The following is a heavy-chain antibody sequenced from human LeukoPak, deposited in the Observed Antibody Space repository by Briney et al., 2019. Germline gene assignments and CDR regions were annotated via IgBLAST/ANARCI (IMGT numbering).Heavy chain of an antibody. Sequence: GESLKISCKGSGYSFTSYWIGWVRQMRGKGLEWMGIIYPGDSDTRYSPSFQGQVTISADKSISTAYLQWSSLKASDTAMYYCARRTLDRYSYGYYFDYWGQGTLVTVSS. V-gene: IGHV5-51*01. CDR1: GYSFTSYW. CDR2: IYPGDSDT. CDR3: ARRTLDRYSYGYYFDY. D-gene: IGHD5-18*01. J-gene: IGHJ4*02.